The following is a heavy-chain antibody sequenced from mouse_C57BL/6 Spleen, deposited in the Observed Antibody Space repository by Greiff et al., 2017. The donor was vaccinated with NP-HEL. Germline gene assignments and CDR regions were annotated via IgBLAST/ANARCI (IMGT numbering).Heavy chain of an antibody. CDR3: ARGLRGFAY. Sequence: EVQLVESEGGLVQPGSSMKLSCTASGFTFSDYYMAWVRQVPEKGLEWVANINYDGSSTYYLDSLKSRFIISRDNAKNILYLQMSSLKSEDTATYYCARGLRGFAYWGQGTLVTVSA. J-gene: IGHJ3*01. V-gene: IGHV5-16*01. CDR1: GFTFSDYY. D-gene: IGHD2-4*01. CDR2: INYDGSST.